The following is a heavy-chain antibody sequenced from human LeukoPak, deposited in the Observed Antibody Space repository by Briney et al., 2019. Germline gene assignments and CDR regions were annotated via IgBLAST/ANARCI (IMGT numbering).Heavy chain of an antibody. CDR3: ARAPPLRGVIKNYYYYMDV. V-gene: IGHV4-38-2*02. CDR1: GYSISSGYY. D-gene: IGHD3-10*01. Sequence: SETLSLTCNVSGYSISSGYYWGWIRQPPGKALEWIGTTFHSGSPNYNPSLKSRVTMSVDTSKNQFSLKLSSVTAADTAVYYCARAPPLRGVIKNYYYYMDVWGKGTTVTVSS. CDR2: TFHSGSP. J-gene: IGHJ6*03.